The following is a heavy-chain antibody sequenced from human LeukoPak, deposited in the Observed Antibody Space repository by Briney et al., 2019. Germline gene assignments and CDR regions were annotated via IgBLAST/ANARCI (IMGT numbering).Heavy chain of an antibody. CDR1: GGSISSRNW. J-gene: IGHJ6*02. D-gene: IGHD2-8*01. Sequence: SETLSLTCAVSGGSISSRNWWSWVRQPPGKGLEWIGEIYHSGSINYNPSLKSRVTISVDKSKNQLTLRLTSVTAADTAVYYCARDNGAIRAYYYHGMDVWGQGTTVTVSS. CDR2: IYHSGSI. CDR3: ARDNGAIRAYYYHGMDV. V-gene: IGHV4-4*02.